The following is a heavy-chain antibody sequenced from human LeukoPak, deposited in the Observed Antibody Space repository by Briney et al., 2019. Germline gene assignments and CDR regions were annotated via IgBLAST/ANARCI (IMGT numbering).Heavy chain of an antibody. Sequence: PGESLKISCKGSGYSFTSHWIGWVRQVPGKGLEWMGIIYPGDSDTRYSPSFQGQVTISADKSISTAYLQWSSPKASDTAMYYCARLIAVAGYFDYWGQGTLVTVSS. J-gene: IGHJ4*02. D-gene: IGHD6-19*01. CDR2: IYPGDSDT. CDR3: ARLIAVAGYFDY. CDR1: GYSFTSHW. V-gene: IGHV5-51*01.